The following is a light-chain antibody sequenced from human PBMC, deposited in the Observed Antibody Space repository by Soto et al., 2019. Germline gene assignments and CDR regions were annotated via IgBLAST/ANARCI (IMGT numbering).Light chain of an antibody. CDR1: QSVGTY. CDR2: DAS. V-gene: IGKV3-11*01. J-gene: IGKJ1*01. CDR3: QQNSNLQGT. Sequence: EIVLTQSPATLSLSPGDRATLSCRASQSVGTYVNWFQQRPGQPPRLLVYDASTRVTGIPDRTSGSGSGTDFSLTISGLEPEDSAVYYCQQNSNLQGTFGQGTKVEIK.